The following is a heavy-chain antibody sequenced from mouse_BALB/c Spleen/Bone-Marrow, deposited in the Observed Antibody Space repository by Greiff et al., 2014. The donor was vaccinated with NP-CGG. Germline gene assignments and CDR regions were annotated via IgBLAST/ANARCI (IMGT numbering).Heavy chain of an antibody. V-gene: IGHV5-17*02. CDR1: GFTFSSFG. J-gene: IGHJ2*01. CDR2: ISSGSSTI. CDR3: ARDVPLYDVGYFDY. Sequence: EVKLVASGGGLVQPGGSRKLSCAASGFTFSSFGMHWVRQAPEKGLEWVAYISSGSSTIYYADTVKGRFTISRDNPKNTLFLQMTSLRSEDTAMYYCARDVPLYDVGYFDYWGQGTTLTVSS. D-gene: IGHD2-14*01.